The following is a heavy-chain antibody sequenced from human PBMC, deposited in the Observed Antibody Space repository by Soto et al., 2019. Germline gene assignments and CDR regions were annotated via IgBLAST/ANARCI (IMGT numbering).Heavy chain of an antibody. CDR3: ARAGYDYVWGSYHDYYYGMDV. J-gene: IGHJ6*02. CDR2: ISSSSSYI. CDR1: GFTFSSYS. Sequence: GGSLRLSCAASGFTFSSYSMNWVRQAPGKGLEWVSSISSSSSYIYYADSVKGRFTISRDNAKNSLYLQMNSLRAEDTAVYYCARAGYDYVWGSYHDYYYGMDVWGQGTTVTVSS. V-gene: IGHV3-21*01. D-gene: IGHD3-16*02.